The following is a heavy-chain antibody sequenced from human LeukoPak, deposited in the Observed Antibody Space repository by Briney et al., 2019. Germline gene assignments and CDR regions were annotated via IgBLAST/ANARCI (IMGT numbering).Heavy chain of an antibody. V-gene: IGHV1-2*02. D-gene: IGHD2-2*01. CDR3: ARDPSSTSNWFDP. Sequence: SVNVSCKASGYTFTGYYMHWVRQAPGQGLEWMGWINPNSGGTNYAQKFQGRVTMTRDTSISTAYMELSRLRSDDTAVYYCARDPSSTSNWFDPWGQGTLVTVSS. CDR1: GYTFTGYY. J-gene: IGHJ5*02. CDR2: INPNSGGT.